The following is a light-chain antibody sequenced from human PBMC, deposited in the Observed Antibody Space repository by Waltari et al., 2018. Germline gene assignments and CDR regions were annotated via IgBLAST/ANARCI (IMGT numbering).Light chain of an antibody. CDR1: QSVLHNSKNKNS. Sequence: DIVMTQSPDSLAVSLGERTTINCKSSQSVLHNSKNKNSLAWYQHKPGQPPKLLIYWASTRESGVPDRFSGSGSGTDFTLTISSLQAEDLAFYYCQQYYDTPFTFGPGTKVDIK. V-gene: IGKV4-1*01. J-gene: IGKJ3*01. CDR2: WAS. CDR3: QQYYDTPFT.